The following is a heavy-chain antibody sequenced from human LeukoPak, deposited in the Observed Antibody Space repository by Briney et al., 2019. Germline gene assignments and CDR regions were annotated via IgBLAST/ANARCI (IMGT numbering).Heavy chain of an antibody. CDR3: AKTGSGYYYFDY. J-gene: IGHJ4*02. D-gene: IGHD5-12*01. V-gene: IGHV3-7*03. CDR1: GFTFSSYW. Sequence: WSLRLSCAASGFTFSSYWMSWVRQAPGKGLEWVANIKQDGSEKYYVDSVKGRFTISRDNAKNSLYLQMNSLRAEDTAVYYCAKTGSGYYYFDYWGQGTLVTVSS. CDR2: IKQDGSEK.